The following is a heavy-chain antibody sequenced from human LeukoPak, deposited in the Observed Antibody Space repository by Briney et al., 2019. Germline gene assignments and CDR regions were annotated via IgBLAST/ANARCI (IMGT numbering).Heavy chain of an antibody. CDR2: INHSGST. J-gene: IGHJ3*02. CDR3: ARVHIASGSGSYYNDAFDI. CDR1: GGSFSGYY. D-gene: IGHD3-10*01. Sequence: SETLSLTCAVYGGSFSGYYWSWIRQPPGKGLEWIGEINHSGSTNYNPSLKSRVTISVDASKNQFSLKLSSVTAADTAVYYCARVHIASGSGSYYNDAFDIWGQGTMVTVSS. V-gene: IGHV4-34*01.